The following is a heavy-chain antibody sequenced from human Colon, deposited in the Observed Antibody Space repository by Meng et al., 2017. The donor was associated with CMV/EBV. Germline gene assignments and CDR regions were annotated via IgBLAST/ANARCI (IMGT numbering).Heavy chain of an antibody. Sequence: GESLKISCAASGFTFSTYTMTWVRQAPGKGLVWVARINSHGNSVNYVDSVKGRFTISRDNAKNTLYLQMNSLRAEDAAVYYCVTNDFDSWGQGTLVTVSS. J-gene: IGHJ5*01. CDR3: VTNDFDS. CDR1: GFTFSTYT. V-gene: IGHV3-74*01. CDR2: INSHGNSV.